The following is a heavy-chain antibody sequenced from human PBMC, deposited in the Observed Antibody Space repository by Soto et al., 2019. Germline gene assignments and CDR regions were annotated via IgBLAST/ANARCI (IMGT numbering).Heavy chain of an antibody. J-gene: IGHJ4*02. CDR2: IHYNGNT. D-gene: IGHD2-2*03. Sequence: SVTIWVKSRVASDNSCSYSRSCVRKKPGKGLESIGNIHYNGNTKYSPSLKSRVTMSVDTSKTNFSLKLISVTTADTAVYFCAREGNLGRWIQPLDSWGQGTLVTVSS. CDR1: SDNSCSYS. V-gene: IGHV4-59*01. CDR3: AREGNLGRWIQPLDS.